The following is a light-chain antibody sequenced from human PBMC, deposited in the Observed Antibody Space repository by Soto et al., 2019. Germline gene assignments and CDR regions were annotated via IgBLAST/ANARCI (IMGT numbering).Light chain of an antibody. CDR3: QQSYSTLLT. J-gene: IGKJ4*01. CDR2: AAS. CDR1: QDISNY. V-gene: IGKV1-39*01. Sequence: DIQMTQSPSSLSASVGDRVTITCRASQDISNYLNWYQQKPGKAPQLLICAASSFHSGVPSRFSPSGSGTDFTLTISSLQPEDFATYFCQQSYSTLLTFGGGTKVDIK.